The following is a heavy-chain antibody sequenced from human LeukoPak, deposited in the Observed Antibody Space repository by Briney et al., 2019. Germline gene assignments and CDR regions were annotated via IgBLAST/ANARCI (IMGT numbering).Heavy chain of an antibody. J-gene: IGHJ3*02. D-gene: IGHD3-22*01. Sequence: SETLSLTCTVSGASVGSGDYFWGWIRQPPGKELEWIGNIHSRGRTSYNPSLGSRVTISVDTSKNQFSLKLSSVTAADTAVYYCARGTMIVAFDIWGQGTMVTVSS. V-gene: IGHV4-39*01. CDR3: ARGTMIVAFDI. CDR2: IHSRGRT. CDR1: GASVGSGDYF.